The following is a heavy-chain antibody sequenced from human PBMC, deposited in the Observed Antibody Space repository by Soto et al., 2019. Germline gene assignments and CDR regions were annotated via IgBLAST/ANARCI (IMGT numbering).Heavy chain of an antibody. J-gene: IGHJ3*02. D-gene: IGHD5-12*01. V-gene: IGHV4-59*01. CDR2: IYYSGST. CDR3: AATSVDIVATVYDAFDI. Sequence: SETLSLTCTVSGGSISSYYWSWIRQPPGKGLEWIGYIYYSGSTNYNPSLKSRVTISVDTSKNQFSLKLSSVTAADTAVYYCAATSVDIVATVYDAFDIWGQGTMVTVSS. CDR1: GGSISSYY.